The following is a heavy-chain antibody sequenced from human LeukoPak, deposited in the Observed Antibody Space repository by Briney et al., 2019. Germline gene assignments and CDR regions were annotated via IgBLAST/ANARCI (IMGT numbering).Heavy chain of an antibody. D-gene: IGHD2-2*02. V-gene: IGHV1-2*02. CDR2: INHNSGGT. J-gene: IGHJ4*02. CDR3: ARDLYKN. Sequence: ASVKVSCKASGGTFSSYAISWVRQAPGQGLEWMGWINHNSGGTNYTQKFQGRVTMTRDTSISTAYMELSRLRSDDTAIYYCARDLYKNWGQGTLVTVSS. CDR1: GGTFSSYA.